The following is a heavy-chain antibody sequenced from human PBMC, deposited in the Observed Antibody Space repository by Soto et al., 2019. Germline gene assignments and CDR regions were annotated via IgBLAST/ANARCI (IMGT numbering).Heavy chain of an antibody. V-gene: IGHV3-30-3*01. J-gene: IGHJ6*02. CDR2: ISYDGSNK. D-gene: IGHD2-2*01. Sequence: PGGSLRLSCAASGFTFSSYAMHWVRQAPGKGLEWVAVISYDGSNKYYADSVKGRFTISRDNSKNTLYLQMNSLRAEDTAVYYCARDRSGGRTSLRSYYYYYGMDVWGQGTTVTVSS. CDR1: GFTFSSYA. CDR3: ARDRSGGRTSLRSYYYYYGMDV.